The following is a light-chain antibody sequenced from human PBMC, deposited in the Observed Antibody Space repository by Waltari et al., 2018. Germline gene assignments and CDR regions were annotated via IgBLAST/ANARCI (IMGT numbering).Light chain of an antibody. J-gene: IGLJ1*01. Sequence: QSALTPPASVSGSPGQSITISCTGTGSDVGGYDYVSWYQHHPGKAPKLIIYDVTKRPSGVSNRFSASKSGNTASLTISGLQTEDEADYYCNSYTTSSTFLFGSGTTVTVL. CDR1: GSDVGGYDY. CDR2: DVT. CDR3: NSYTTSSTFL. V-gene: IGLV2-14*03.